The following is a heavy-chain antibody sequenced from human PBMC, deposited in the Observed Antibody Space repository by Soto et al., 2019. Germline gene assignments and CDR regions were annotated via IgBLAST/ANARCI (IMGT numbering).Heavy chain of an antibody. V-gene: IGHV3-30*18. J-gene: IGHJ4*02. Sequence: QVQLVESGGGVVQPGRSLRLSCAASGFTFSTYGMHWVRQAPGKGLEWVAVISYDGSNKYYADSVKGRFTISRDSSRNKLYLQMNSLRAEDTAVYYCAKALGYCTSTTCSIDYWGQGTLVTVSS. D-gene: IGHD2-2*01. CDR2: ISYDGSNK. CDR1: GFTFSTYG. CDR3: AKALGYCTSTTCSIDY.